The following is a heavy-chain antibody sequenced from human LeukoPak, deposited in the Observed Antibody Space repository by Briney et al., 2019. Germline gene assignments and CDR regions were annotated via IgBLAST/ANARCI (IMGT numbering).Heavy chain of an antibody. V-gene: IGHV3-74*01. J-gene: IGHJ4*02. CDR3: ARGDSSGWYLLDF. CDR2: VNSDGRST. CDR1: GFIFSSRW. Sequence: PGGSLRPSCAASGFIFSSRWMHWVRQAPGKGLVWVSRVNSDGRSTNYADFVKGRFAISRDNAKNTLYLQMNSLRAEDTAVYYCARGDSSGWYLLDFWGQGILVTVSS. D-gene: IGHD6-19*01.